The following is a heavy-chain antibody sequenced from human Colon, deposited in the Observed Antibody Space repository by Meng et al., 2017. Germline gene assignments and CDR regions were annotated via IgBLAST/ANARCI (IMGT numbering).Heavy chain of an antibody. CDR1: GGSISSSQW. CDR2: IYLGGSP. V-gene: IGHV4-4*02. J-gene: IGHJ4*02. D-gene: IGHD6-19*01. Sequence: QAQLQEAGPGLVEPSGTLSLTCEVSGGSISSSQWWSWFRQPPGKGLEWIGQIYLGGSPAYSPSLESRITMSVDKSNNQFSLRLRSVTAADTAVYYCARHGGWHFDYWGQGTLVTVSS. CDR3: ARHGGWHFDY.